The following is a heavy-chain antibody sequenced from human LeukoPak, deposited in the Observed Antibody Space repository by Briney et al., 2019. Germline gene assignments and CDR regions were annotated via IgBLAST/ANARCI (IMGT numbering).Heavy chain of an antibody. CDR1: GYAFTGYY. Sequence: GASVKVSCKASGYAFTGYYMHWVRQAPGQGLKWMGWINPNSGGTNYAQKFQGRVTMTRDTSISTAYMELSRLRSDDTAVYYCASRGPGDSSGYYGAFDIWGQGTMVTVSS. J-gene: IGHJ3*02. V-gene: IGHV1-2*02. D-gene: IGHD3-22*01. CDR2: INPNSGGT. CDR3: ASRGPGDSSGYYGAFDI.